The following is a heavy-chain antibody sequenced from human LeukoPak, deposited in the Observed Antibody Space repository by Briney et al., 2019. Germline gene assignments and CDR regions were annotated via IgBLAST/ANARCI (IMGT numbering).Heavy chain of an antibody. CDR1: GFTFSSYA. Sequence: GGSLRLSCAASGFTFSSYAMHWVRQAPGKGLEWVAVISYDGSNKYYADSVKGRFTISKDNSKNTLYLQMNSLRAEDTAVYYCARDGVATTHYRYFDLWGRGTLVTVSS. V-gene: IGHV3-30*04. D-gene: IGHD5-12*01. J-gene: IGHJ2*01. CDR2: ISYDGSNK. CDR3: ARDGVATTHYRYFDL.